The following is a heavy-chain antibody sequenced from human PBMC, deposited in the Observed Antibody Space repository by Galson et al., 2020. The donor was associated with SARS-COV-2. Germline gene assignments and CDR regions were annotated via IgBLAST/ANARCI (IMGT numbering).Heavy chain of an antibody. J-gene: IGHJ4*02. V-gene: IGHV4-34*01. CDR3: ARDKGCSGGSCYPTDY. CDR1: GGSFSGYY. Sequence: SETLSLTCAVYGGSFSGYYWSWIRQPPGKGLEWIGEINSSGSTNYNPSLKSRVTISVDTSKNHFSLKLSSVTAEDTAVYYCARDKGCSGGSCYPTDYWGQGTLVTVSS. CDR2: INSSGST. D-gene: IGHD2-15*01.